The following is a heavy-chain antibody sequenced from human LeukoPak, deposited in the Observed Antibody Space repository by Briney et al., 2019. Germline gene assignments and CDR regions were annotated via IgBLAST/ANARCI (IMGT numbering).Heavy chain of an antibody. D-gene: IGHD6-13*01. CDR2: IYYSGST. CDR3: ARDLGSSSYFWNWFDP. Sequence: SETLSLTCTVSGGSISTYYWSWIRQPPGKGLEWIGFIYYSGSTSYNPSLKSRVTISVDTSKNQFSLKLTSVTAADTAVYYCARDLGSSSYFWNWFDPWGQGSLVTVSA. V-gene: IGHV4-59*12. J-gene: IGHJ5*02. CDR1: GGSISTYY.